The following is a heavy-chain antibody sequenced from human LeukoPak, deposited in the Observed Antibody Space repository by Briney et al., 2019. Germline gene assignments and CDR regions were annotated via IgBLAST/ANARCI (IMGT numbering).Heavy chain of an antibody. CDR2: ISYDGSNK. CDR3: AKDAAGPEY. D-gene: IGHD6-13*01. J-gene: IGHJ4*02. CDR1: GFTFSSYA. V-gene: IGHV3-30-3*01. Sequence: GGSLRLSCAASGFTFSSYAMHWVRQAPGKGLEWVAVISYDGSNKYYADSVKGRFTISRDNSRNTLYLQMNSLRAEDTAVYYCAKDAAGPEYWGQGTLVTVSS.